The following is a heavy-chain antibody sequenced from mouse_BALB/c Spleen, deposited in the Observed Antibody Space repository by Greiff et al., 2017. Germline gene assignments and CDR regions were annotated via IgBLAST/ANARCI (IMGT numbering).Heavy chain of an antibody. CDR3: TRSGDYYGSSLNFDD. CDR1: GYIFTSYY. D-gene: IGHD1-1*01. V-gene: IGHV1S81*02. CDR2: INPSNGGT. Sequence: QVQLQQSGADLVKPGASVKLSCKASGYIFTSYYMYWVKQRPGQGLEWIGEINPSNGGTNFNEKFKSKATLTVDKSSSTAYMQLSSLTSEDSAVYYCTRSGDYYGSSLNFDDWGAGTTVTVSS. J-gene: IGHJ1*01.